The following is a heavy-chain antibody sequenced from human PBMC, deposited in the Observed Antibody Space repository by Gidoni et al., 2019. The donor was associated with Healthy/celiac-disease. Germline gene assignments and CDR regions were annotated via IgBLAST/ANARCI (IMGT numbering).Heavy chain of an antibody. J-gene: IGHJ3*02. D-gene: IGHD4-4*01. Sequence: QVQLQESGPGLVKPSQTLSLTCTVSGGSISSGDYYWSWIRQPPGKGLEWIGYIYYSGSTYYNPSLKSRVTISVDTSKNQFSLKLSSVTAADTAVYYCARTELSNYKSLAAFDIWGQGTMVTVSS. CDR3: ARTELSNYKSLAAFDI. V-gene: IGHV4-30-4*01. CDR2: IYYSGST. CDR1: GGSISSGDYY.